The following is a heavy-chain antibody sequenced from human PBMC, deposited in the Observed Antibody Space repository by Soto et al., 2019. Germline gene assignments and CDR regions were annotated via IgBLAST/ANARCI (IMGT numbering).Heavy chain of an antibody. CDR1: GFTVSSNY. V-gene: IGHV3-53*01. Sequence: PGGSLRLCCAASGFTVSSNYMSWVRKAPGKGLEWVSVIYSGGSTYYADSVKGRFTISRDNSKNTLYLQMNSLRAEDTAVYYCGSAVAGTVDAFDIWGQGTMVTVSS. CDR2: IYSGGST. J-gene: IGHJ3*02. CDR3: GSAVAGTVDAFDI. D-gene: IGHD6-19*01.